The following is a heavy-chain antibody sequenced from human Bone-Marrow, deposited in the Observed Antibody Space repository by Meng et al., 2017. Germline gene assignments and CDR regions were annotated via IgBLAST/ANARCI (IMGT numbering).Heavy chain of an antibody. CDR1: RSAFRFVEW. CDR3: AASSVWYRIDS. D-gene: IGHD6-19*01. Sequence: SVSGVVNPPRTLSPPGGRPRSAFRFVEWWTAARQPTGKGLEWIGEFQHSGTTNYNPSLRSRVTISVDTSKNQFSLRLTSVTAADTAVYYCAASSVWYRIDSWGQGTLVTVSS. CDR2: FQHSGTT. V-gene: IGHV4-4*03. J-gene: IGHJ4*02.